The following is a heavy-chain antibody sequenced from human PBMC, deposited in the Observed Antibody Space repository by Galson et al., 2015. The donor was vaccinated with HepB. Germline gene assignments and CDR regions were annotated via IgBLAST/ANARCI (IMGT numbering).Heavy chain of an antibody. Sequence: SETLSLTCAVYGGPFSDYYWSWIRQSPGKGLEWIGEINHSGTANYNPSLKSRVSLLVDTSKNQFALKVGSVTAADTAVYYCARVVRGVMRFPNYYYYGMDVWGQGTSVTVSS. CDR3: ARVVRGVMRFPNYYYYGMDV. CDR2: INHSGTA. V-gene: IGHV4-34*01. D-gene: IGHD3-10*01. J-gene: IGHJ6*02. CDR1: GGPFSDYY.